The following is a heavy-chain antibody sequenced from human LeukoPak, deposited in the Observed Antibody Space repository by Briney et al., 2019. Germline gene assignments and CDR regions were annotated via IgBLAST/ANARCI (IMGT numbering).Heavy chain of an antibody. D-gene: IGHD2-2*01. CDR2: INPSGGGT. CDR3: ARGGEDCSATTCYFAFDI. CDR1: GYTFTRYY. Sequence: GASVKVSCKSSGYTFTRYYIHWVRQAPGQGLEWMGIINPSGGGTSYAQKFQGRVTMTRDMSTSTVYMELSSLRSEDTAVYYCARGGEDCSATTCYFAFDIWGQGTMVTASS. V-gene: IGHV1-46*01. J-gene: IGHJ3*02.